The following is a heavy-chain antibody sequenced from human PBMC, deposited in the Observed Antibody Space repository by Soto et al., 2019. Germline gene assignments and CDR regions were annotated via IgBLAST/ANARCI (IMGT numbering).Heavy chain of an antibody. Sequence: HPGVSLRLSCAASGFTFSSYWMSWVRQAKGKGLEWVSAISGRGGSTYYADSVKGRFTISRDNAKNTLYLQMNSLRAEDTAVYYCTASSDSYNAFDIWGQGTMVTVSS. CDR1: GFTFSSYW. CDR2: ISGRGGST. J-gene: IGHJ3*02. V-gene: IGHV3-23*01. CDR3: TASSDSYNAFDI. D-gene: IGHD6-19*01.